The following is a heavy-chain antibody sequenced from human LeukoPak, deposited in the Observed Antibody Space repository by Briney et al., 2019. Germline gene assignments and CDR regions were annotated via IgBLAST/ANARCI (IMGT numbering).Heavy chain of an antibody. V-gene: IGHV4-31*03. J-gene: IGHJ6*02. CDR3: AGSYRSASISNGMDV. CDR1: GGSISSGAFY. D-gene: IGHD6-6*01. Sequence: PSETLSLTCIVSGGSISSGAFYWSWIRQHPGKGLEWIGYTYYSGSTYYNPSLRSRVTISVDTSKNQFSLKLSSVTAADTAVYYCAGSYRSASISNGMDVWGQGTTVTVSS. CDR2: TYYSGST.